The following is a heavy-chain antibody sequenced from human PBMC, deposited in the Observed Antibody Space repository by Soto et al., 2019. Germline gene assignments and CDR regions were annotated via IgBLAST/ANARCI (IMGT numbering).Heavy chain of an antibody. CDR1: GDSFTSYW. CDR2: IYPGDSDT. Sequence: PGVLKKISCKGSGDSFTSYWIVWVHQMPGKGLEWMGIIYPGDSDTRYSPSFQGQVTISADKSISTAYLQWSSLKASDTAMYYCARPTPSLGYFDDWGQGTLVTVSS. J-gene: IGHJ4*02. CDR3: ARPTPSLGYFDD. V-gene: IGHV5-51*07.